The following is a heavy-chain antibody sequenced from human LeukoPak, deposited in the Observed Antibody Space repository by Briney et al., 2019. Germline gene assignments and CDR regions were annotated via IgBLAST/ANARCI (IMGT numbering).Heavy chain of an antibody. Sequence: PGGSLRLSCAASGFTFSSYGMHWVRQAPGKGLEWVAVIWYDGSNKYYADSVKGRFTISRDNPKNTLYLQMNSLRAEDTAVYYCARDQWELLRGAFDIWGQGTMVTVSS. CDR1: GFTFSSYG. J-gene: IGHJ3*02. CDR3: ARDQWELLRGAFDI. D-gene: IGHD1-26*01. CDR2: IWYDGSNK. V-gene: IGHV3-33*01.